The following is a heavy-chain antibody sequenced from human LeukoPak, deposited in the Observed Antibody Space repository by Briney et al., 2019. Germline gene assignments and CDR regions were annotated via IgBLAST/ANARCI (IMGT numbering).Heavy chain of an antibody. CDR3: ARDLGPCVGGAATGDAFNI. CDR2: IHTSGIT. Sequence: SETLSLTCAVSGGSVSNYYSTWIRQPAGKGLAWIGRIHTSGITNYNPSLKSRVTISVDKLKIQFSLKMKSVTAAVTALYYGARDLGPCVGGAATGDAFNIWGHGAMVTVSS. D-gene: IGHD2-15*01. V-gene: IGHV4-4*07. CDR1: GGSVSNYY. J-gene: IGHJ3*02.